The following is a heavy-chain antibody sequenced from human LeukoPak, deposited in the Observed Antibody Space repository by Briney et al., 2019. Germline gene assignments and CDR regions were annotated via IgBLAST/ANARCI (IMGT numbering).Heavy chain of an antibody. D-gene: IGHD3-22*01. CDR1: GFTVSSNY. Sequence: GGSLRLSCAASGFTVSSNYMSWVRQAPGKGLEWVSVIYSGGSTYYADSVKGRFTISRDNSKNTLYLQMNSLRAEDTAVYYCAKLSGYYAKYYFDYWGQGTLVTVSS. J-gene: IGHJ4*02. V-gene: IGHV3-66*01. CDR2: IYSGGST. CDR3: AKLSGYYAKYYFDY.